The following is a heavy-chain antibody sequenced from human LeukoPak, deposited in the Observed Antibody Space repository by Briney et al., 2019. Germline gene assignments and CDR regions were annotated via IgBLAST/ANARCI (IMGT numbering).Heavy chain of an antibody. CDR1: GGSISSSSYY. Sequence: SETLSLTCTVSGGSISSSSYYWGWIRPPPGKGLEWIGSIYYSGSTYYNPSLKSRVTISVDTSKNQFSLKLSSVTAADTAVYYCGGYCSSTSCYGFDPWGQGTLVTVSS. D-gene: IGHD2-2*01. V-gene: IGHV4-39*01. CDR3: GGYCSSTSCYGFDP. J-gene: IGHJ5*02. CDR2: IYYSGST.